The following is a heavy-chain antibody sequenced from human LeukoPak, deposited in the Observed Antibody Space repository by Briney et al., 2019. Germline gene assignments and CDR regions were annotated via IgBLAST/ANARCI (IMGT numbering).Heavy chain of an antibody. J-gene: IGHJ4*02. CDR3: ARGLTQIPRLATGLGH. CDR2: IWYDGGNK. V-gene: IGHV3-33*01. D-gene: IGHD2-21*02. Sequence: GGSLRLSCAASGFSFSSYAMHWVRQAPGKGLEWVAVIWYDGGNKYYADSVKGRFTISRDNSKNTLYLEMNSLRAEDTAVYYCARGLTQIPRLATGLGHWGQGTLVAVSS. CDR1: GFSFSSYA.